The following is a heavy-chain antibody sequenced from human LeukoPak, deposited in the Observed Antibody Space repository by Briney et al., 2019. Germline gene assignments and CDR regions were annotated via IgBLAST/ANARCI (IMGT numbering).Heavy chain of an antibody. Sequence: SETLSLTCTVSGGSISSDSYSWSWIRQPAGKGLEWIGRIGASGSTNYNPSLQSRVTVSVDTSNNRFSLNLSSVSAADTAVYYCARDPDYYDAFDIWGQGTMVTVSS. D-gene: IGHD4/OR15-4a*01. CDR1: GGSISSDSYS. J-gene: IGHJ3*02. CDR2: IGASGST. V-gene: IGHV4-61*02. CDR3: ARDPDYYDAFDI.